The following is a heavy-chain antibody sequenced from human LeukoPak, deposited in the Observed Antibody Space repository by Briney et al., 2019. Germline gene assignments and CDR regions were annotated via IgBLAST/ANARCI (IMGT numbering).Heavy chain of an antibody. V-gene: IGHV4-59*12. CDR2: IYYSGNT. CDR3: ARDYDSSGYPDY. J-gene: IGHJ4*02. CDR1: GGSISGYY. Sequence: SETLSLTCTVSGGSISGYYWSWIRQPPGKGLEWIGYIYYSGNTNYNPSLESRVTISVDTSKNQFSLKLSSVTAADTAVYYCARDYDSSGYPDYWGQGTLVTVSS. D-gene: IGHD3-22*01.